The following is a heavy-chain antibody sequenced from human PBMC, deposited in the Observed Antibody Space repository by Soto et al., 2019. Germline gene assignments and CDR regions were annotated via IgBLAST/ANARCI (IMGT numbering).Heavy chain of an antibody. CDR1: EFTFSSYW. D-gene: IGHD2-15*01. V-gene: IGHV3-74*01. Sequence: PGVSLRLSFAASEFTFSSYWMHWVRQAPGKGLVWVSRINSDGSSTSYADSVKGRFTISRDNAKNTLYLQMNSLRAEDTAVYYCARDQVVAADDYYYYGMDVWGQGTTVTVSS. J-gene: IGHJ6*02. CDR3: ARDQVVAADDYYYYGMDV. CDR2: INSDGSST.